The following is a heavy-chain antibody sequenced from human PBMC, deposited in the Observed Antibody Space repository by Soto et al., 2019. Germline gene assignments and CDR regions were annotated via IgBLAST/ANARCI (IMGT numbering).Heavy chain of an antibody. J-gene: IGHJ6*02. Sequence: SVKVACKASGYKFSKYGITWVRQAPGHGLEWLGWISGYSGNTHFAQRLQGRVNMTRDTSISTAYMDLSRLRSDATDVYYCAIATAYYYYYGMDDWGQGTTVTFSS. CDR3: AIATAYYYYYGMDD. D-gene: IGHD4-17*01. V-gene: IGHV1-18*01. CDR1: GYKFSKYG. CDR2: ISGYSGNT.